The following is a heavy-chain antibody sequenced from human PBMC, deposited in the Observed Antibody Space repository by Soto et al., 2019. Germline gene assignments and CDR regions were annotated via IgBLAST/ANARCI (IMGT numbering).Heavy chain of an antibody. J-gene: IGHJ5*01. CDR1: GFMFGSYA. CDR2: ISGGGSTT. V-gene: IGHV3-23*01. CDR3: AKARKYSSPYDS. Sequence: EVQLLESGEGLVQPGGSLRLSCATSGFMFGSYAMNWVRQAPGKGLEWVSVISGGGSTTNYADSVRGRFTTSRDSSTDTVYLQMYRLRVEDTAVYYSAKARKYSSPYDSWGQGTLVTVSS. D-gene: IGHD6-19*01.